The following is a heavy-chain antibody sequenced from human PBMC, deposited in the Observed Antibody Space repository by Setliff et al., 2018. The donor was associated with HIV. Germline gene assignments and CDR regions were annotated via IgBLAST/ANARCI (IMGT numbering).Heavy chain of an antibody. CDR3: ECYNSDDGYMDV. Sequence: SETLSLTCDVSGFSISSRYYWSWIRQSAGKGLEWVGRIYTGGRTNYNPSLKGRVTMSVDTSKNQFSLNLSSVTAADTAVYYCECYNSDDGYMDVWGKGTTVTVSS. D-gene: IGHD2-8*01. V-gene: IGHV4-4*07. CDR1: GFSISSRYY. J-gene: IGHJ6*03. CDR2: IYTGGRT.